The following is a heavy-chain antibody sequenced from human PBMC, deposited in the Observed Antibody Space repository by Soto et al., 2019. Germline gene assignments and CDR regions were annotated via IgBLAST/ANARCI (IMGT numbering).Heavy chain of an antibody. J-gene: IGHJ6*02. CDR1: GYSFTSYW. D-gene: IGHD3-3*01. Sequence: DSLKISCKGSGYSFTSYWISWVRQMPGKGLEWMGRIDPSDSYTNYSPSFQAHVTISADKSVSTAYLQWSSLKASDTPMYYCARPHYDFRSGSYGMDVLDQGTTVAVSS. CDR3: ARPHYDFRSGSYGMDV. V-gene: IGHV5-10-1*01. CDR2: IDPSDSYT.